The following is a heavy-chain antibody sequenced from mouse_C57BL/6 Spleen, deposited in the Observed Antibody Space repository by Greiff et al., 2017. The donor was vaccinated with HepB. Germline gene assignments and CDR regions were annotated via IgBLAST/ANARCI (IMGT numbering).Heavy chain of an antibody. CDR3: ARRGFYYGSSYVGWYFDV. V-gene: IGHV1-26*01. J-gene: IGHJ1*03. CDR2: INPNNGGT. CDR1: GYTFTDYY. Sequence: EVQLQQSGPELVKPGASVKISCKASGYTFTDYYMNWVKQSHGKSLEWIGDINPNNGGTSYNQKFKGKATLTVDKSSSTAYMELRSLTSEDSAVYYCARRGFYYGSSYVGWYFDVWGTGTTVTVSS. D-gene: IGHD1-1*01.